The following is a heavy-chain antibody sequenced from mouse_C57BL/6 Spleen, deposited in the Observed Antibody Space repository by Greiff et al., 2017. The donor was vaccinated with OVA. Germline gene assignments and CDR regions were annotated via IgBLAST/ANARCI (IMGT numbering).Heavy chain of an antibody. CDR1: GYTFTSYW. CDR3: ARGGTFAY. Sequence: QVQLQQPGPELVKPGASVTLTCTASGYTFTSYWLQCVKQRSRQGIVWFGEIDPSDSYTNYNPKLKGQATMTVDTSSSTAYLQFSSLTTEDSAVYYCARGGTFAYWGQGTLVTVSA. CDR2: IDPSDSYT. J-gene: IGHJ3*01. V-gene: IGHV1-50*01.